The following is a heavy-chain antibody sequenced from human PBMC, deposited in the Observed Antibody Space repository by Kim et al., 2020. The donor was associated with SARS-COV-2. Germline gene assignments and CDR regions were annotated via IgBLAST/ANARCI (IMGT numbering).Heavy chain of an antibody. CDR2: INTNTGNP. J-gene: IGHJ6*02. Sequence: ASVKVSCKASGYTFTSYAMNWVRQAPGQGLEWMGWINTNTGNPTYAQGFTGRFVFSLDTSVSTAYLQISSLKAEDTAVYYCARDQGDYYGLGYYYYGMDVWGQGTTVTVSS. V-gene: IGHV7-4-1*02. CDR1: GYTFTSYA. CDR3: ARDQGDYYGLGYYYYGMDV. D-gene: IGHD3-10*01.